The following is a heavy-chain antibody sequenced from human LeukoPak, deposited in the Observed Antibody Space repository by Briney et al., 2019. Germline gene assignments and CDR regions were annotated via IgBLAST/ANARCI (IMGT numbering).Heavy chain of an antibody. J-gene: IGHJ5*02. CDR2: TYYRTRWYN. CDR3: ARDFPSTSWYAMNWFDP. Sequence: SQTLSLTFAISGDSVSSSSAAWNWIRQSPSRGLEWLGRTYYRTRWYNDYAVSMKSRITINPDTSKNQFSLQLNSLTPEDTAVYYCARDFPSTSWYAMNWFDPWGQGTLVTVSS. V-gene: IGHV6-1*01. CDR1: GDSVSSSSAA. D-gene: IGHD6-13*01.